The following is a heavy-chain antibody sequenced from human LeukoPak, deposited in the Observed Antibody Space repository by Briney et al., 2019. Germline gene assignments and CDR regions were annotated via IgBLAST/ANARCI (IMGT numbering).Heavy chain of an antibody. D-gene: IGHD1-26*01. J-gene: IGHJ4*02. CDR3: ARAPVGGTLDY. V-gene: IGHV4-34*01. CDR1: GQSFSGYY. CDR2: VDRGGTT. Sequence: PSETLSLTCAVYGQSFSGYYWTWIRQPPGQGLGWIGEVDRGGTTNYNPSLKSRVIISVDTSKNQFSLKLRSLTAADTAVYYCARAPVGGTLDYWGQGILVTVSS.